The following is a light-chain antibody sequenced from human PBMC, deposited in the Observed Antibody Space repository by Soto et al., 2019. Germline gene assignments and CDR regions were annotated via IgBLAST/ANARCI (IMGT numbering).Light chain of an antibody. J-gene: IGKJ1*01. CDR1: QSISSW. CDR2: KAS. Sequence: DIQMTQSPSTLSASVGDRVTITCRASQSISSWLAWYQQKAGEAPKLLIYKASSLECGVPSRFGGSGSGTEFTLTISSLQSDDFATYYCQQYNVYPWTFGQGTKVEIK. CDR3: QQYNVYPWT. V-gene: IGKV1-5*03.